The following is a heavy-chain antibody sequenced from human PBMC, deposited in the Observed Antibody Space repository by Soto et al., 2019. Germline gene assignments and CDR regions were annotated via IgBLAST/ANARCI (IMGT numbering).Heavy chain of an antibody. CDR1: GGSISSGDYY. J-gene: IGHJ3*02. CDR2: IYYSGST. V-gene: IGHV4-30-4*01. D-gene: IGHD3-22*01. CDR3: ARGDYYDSSGYYFGAFDI. Sequence: SETLSLTCTVSGGSISSGDYYWSWIRQPPGKGLEWIGYIYYSGSTYYNPSLKSRVTISVDTSKNQFSLKLSSVTAADTAVYYCARGDYYDSSGYYFGAFDIWGQGTMVTVSS.